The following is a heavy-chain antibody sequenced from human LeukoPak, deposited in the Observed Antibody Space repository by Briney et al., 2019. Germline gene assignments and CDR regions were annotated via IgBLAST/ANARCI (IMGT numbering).Heavy chain of an antibody. V-gene: IGHV3-48*03. CDR3: ASMVRGVISGHYFDY. CDR1: GFTFSSYE. D-gene: IGHD3-10*01. CDR2: ISSSGSTI. J-gene: IGHJ4*02. Sequence: PGGSLRLSCAASGFTFSSYEMNWVRQAPGKGLEWVSYISSSGSTIYYADSVKGRFTISRDNAKNSLYLQMNSLRAEDTAVYYCASMVRGVISGHYFDYWGQGTLVTVSS.